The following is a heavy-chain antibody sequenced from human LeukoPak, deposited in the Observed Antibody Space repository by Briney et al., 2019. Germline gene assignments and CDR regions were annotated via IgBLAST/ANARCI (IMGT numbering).Heavy chain of an antibody. V-gene: IGHV3-30-3*01. CDR1: GFTFSSYA. Sequence: GGSLRLSCAASGFTFSSYAMHWVRQAPGKGLEWVAVISYDGSNKYYADSVEGRFTISRDNSKNTLYLQMNSLRAEDTAVYYCARGIMAIVGAIDYWGQGTLVTVSS. CDR3: ARGIMAIVGAIDY. J-gene: IGHJ4*02. D-gene: IGHD1-26*01. CDR2: ISYDGSNK.